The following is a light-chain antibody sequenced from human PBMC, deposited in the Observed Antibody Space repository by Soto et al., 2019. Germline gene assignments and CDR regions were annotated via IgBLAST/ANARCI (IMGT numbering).Light chain of an antibody. J-gene: IGKJ4*01. V-gene: IGKV1-39*01. CDR3: QQSYSTPPS. CDR2: TAS. Sequence: DIQMTQSPSSLSASVGDRVTITCRARQSINSYLNWYQQKPGKAPKLLIYTASSLQSGVPSRFSGSGSGTDFTLTISSLQPEDFAAYYCQQSYSTPPSFGGGTRVEIK. CDR1: QSINSY.